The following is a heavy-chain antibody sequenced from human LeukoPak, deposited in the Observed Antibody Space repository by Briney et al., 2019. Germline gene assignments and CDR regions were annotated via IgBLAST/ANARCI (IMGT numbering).Heavy chain of an antibody. CDR3: ARVRSGWYGWFDP. CDR1: GGSISSYY. D-gene: IGHD6-19*01. Sequence: PSETLSLTCTVSGGSISSYYWSWIRQPPGKGLEWIGYIYYSGSTNYNPSLKSRVTISVDTSKNQFSLKLSSVTAADTAVYYCARVRSGWYGWFDPWGQGTLVTVSS. J-gene: IGHJ5*02. CDR2: IYYSGST. V-gene: IGHV4-59*01.